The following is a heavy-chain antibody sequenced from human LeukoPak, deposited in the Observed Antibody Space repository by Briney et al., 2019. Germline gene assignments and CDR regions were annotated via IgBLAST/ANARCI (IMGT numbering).Heavy chain of an antibody. CDR1: GFTVSSNY. Sequence: GGSLRLSCAASGFTVSSNYMSWVRQPPGKGLKWVSVIYSDNSGRTTYYADSIQGIFTISRDTYKNTLYLHMNSLRAEATAVDYCAKARGWGAPYLYGVYVWGRGTTVTVS. CDR2: IYSDNSGRTT. V-gene: IGHV3-66*01. D-gene: IGHD3-16*01. CDR3: AKARGWGAPYLYGVYV. J-gene: IGHJ6*02.